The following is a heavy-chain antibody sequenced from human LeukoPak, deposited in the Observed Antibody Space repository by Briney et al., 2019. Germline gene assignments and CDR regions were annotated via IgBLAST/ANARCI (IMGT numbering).Heavy chain of an antibody. V-gene: IGHV4-39*07. CDR1: GGSISNSAYY. CDR2: IYYTGST. CDR3: ASVRGYSSGWYASGFDP. D-gene: IGHD6-19*01. J-gene: IGHJ5*02. Sequence: SETLSLTCTVSGGSISNSAYYWGWIRQPPGKGLEWIGSIYYTGSTNYNPSLKSRVTISLDTSKNQFSLKLTSVTAADTAVYYCASVRGYSSGWYASGFDPWGQGTLVTVSS.